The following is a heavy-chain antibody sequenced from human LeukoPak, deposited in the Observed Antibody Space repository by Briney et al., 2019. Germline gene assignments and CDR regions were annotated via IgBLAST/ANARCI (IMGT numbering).Heavy chain of an antibody. Sequence: ASVKVSCKASGYTFTGYYMHWVRQAPGQGLEWMGWINPNSGGTNYAQKFQGWVTMTRDTSISTAYMELSRLRSDDTAVYYCARDGGSGSYYYYGMDVWGQGTTVTVPS. CDR1: GYTFTGYY. J-gene: IGHJ6*02. D-gene: IGHD3-10*01. CDR3: ARDGGSGSYYYYGMDV. V-gene: IGHV1-2*04. CDR2: INPNSGGT.